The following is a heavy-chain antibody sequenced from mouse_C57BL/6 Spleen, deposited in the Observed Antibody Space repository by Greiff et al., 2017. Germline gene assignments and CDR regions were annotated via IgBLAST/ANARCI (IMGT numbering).Heavy chain of an antibody. CDR3: ARGGWLLRWYFDV. CDR1: GYTFTSYG. J-gene: IGHJ1*03. CDR2: IYPRSGNT. V-gene: IGHV1-81*01. Sequence: VKLVESGAELARPGASVKLSCKASGYTFTSYGISWVKQRTGQGLEWIGEIYPRSGNTYYNEKFKGKATLTADKSSSTAYMELRSLTSEDSAVYFCARGGWLLRWYFDVWGTGTTVTVAS. D-gene: IGHD2-3*01.